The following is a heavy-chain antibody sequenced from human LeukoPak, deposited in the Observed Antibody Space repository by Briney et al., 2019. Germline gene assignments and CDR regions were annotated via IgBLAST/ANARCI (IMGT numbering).Heavy chain of an antibody. CDR3: ARLSGYVWEHDAFDI. J-gene: IGHJ3*02. CDR2: ISRDSEGSNT. CDR1: GFSVRNKW. Sequence: PGCSLTLSRPASGFSVRNKWMHWVRQAPGEGLEWVSLISRDSEGSNTNYAHSVKGRYTISRDNAKNTVYLQMNSRRAEDTAVYYCARLSGYVWEHDAFDIWGQGTMVTVSS. D-gene: IGHD3-16*01. V-gene: IGHV3-74*01.